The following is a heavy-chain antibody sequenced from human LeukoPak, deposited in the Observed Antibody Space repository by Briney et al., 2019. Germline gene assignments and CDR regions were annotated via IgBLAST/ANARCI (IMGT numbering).Heavy chain of an antibody. D-gene: IGHD3-16*01. J-gene: IGHJ4*02. CDR1: GFTFSSYG. V-gene: IGHV3-30*18. CDR3: AKDLGEQWPYFDY. CDR2: ISYDGSNK. Sequence: GRSLRLSCAASGFTFSSYGMHWVRQAPGKGLEWVAVISYDGSNKYYADSVKGRFTISRDNSKNTLYLQMSSLRAEDTAVYYCAKDLGEQWPYFDYWGQGTLVTVSS.